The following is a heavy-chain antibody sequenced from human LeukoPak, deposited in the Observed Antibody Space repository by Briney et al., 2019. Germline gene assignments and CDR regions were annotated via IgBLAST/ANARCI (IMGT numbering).Heavy chain of an antibody. Sequence: PGGSLRLSCATSGFTFSDYSMNWVRQAPGKGLGWVSYIGGRTPSIYYADSVKGRFAISRDNAKSSLYLQMNSLRAEDTAVYYCARGQGAVTTVYWGQGTLVTVSS. CDR1: GFTFSDYS. V-gene: IGHV3-48*01. CDR3: ARGQGAVTTVY. CDR2: IGGRTPSI. D-gene: IGHD4-17*01. J-gene: IGHJ4*02.